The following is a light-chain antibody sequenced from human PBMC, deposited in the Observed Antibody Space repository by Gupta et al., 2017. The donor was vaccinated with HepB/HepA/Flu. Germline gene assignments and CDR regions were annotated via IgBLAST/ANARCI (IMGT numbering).Light chain of an antibody. CDR2: RNT. J-gene: IGLJ3*02. Sequence: QSVLTQPPSVSWAPGQRVTISCTGSSSSIGAGYDVHWYQQLPGTAPKLLIYRNTNRPSGVPDRFSGSRSGTSASLTITGLQAEDEANYYCQSYDNSLTGHWVFGGGTKLTVL. CDR3: QSYDNSLTGHWV. V-gene: IGLV1-40*01. CDR1: SSSIGAGYD.